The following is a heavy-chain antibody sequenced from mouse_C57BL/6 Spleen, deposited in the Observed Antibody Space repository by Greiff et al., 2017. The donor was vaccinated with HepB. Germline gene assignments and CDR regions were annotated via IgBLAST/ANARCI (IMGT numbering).Heavy chain of an antibody. CDR1: GYTFTSYW. CDR3: ARYGWGYWYFDV. Sequence: QVQLQQPGTELVKPGASVKLSCKASGYTFTSYWMHWVKQRPGQGLEWIGNINPSNGGTNYNEKFKSKATLTVDKSSSTAYMQLSSLTSEDSAIYYCARYGWGYWYFDVWGTGTTVTVSS. CDR2: INPSNGGT. V-gene: IGHV1-53*01. D-gene: IGHD2-2*01. J-gene: IGHJ1*03.